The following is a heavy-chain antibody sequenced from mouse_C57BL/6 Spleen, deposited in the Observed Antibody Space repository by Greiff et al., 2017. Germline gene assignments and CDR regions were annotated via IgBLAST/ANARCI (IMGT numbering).Heavy chain of an antibody. J-gene: IGHJ2*01. Sequence: VQLQQSGAALVRPGASVTLSCKASGYTFTDYEMHWVQQTPVHGLEWIGAIDPETGGTAYNQKFKGKAILTADNSSSTAYMDLRTLTSEDSAVYYCTITPYFDYWGQGTTLTVSS. CDR2: IDPETGGT. CDR1: GYTFTDYE. V-gene: IGHV1-15*01. CDR3: TITPYFDY.